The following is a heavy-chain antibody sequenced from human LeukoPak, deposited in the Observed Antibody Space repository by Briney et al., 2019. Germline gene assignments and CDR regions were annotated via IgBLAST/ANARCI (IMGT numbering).Heavy chain of an antibody. CDR3: VKRWVLSDIDY. J-gene: IGHJ4*02. Sequence: QTGGSLRLSCPASGFTFSDYAMHWVRQAPGKGLEYVSAISSNGDRTYYADSVKGRFTISRDNSKNTLYLQMSSLRAEDTAVYYCVKRWVLSDIDYWGQGTLVTVSS. CDR2: ISSNGDRT. D-gene: IGHD2-21*01. V-gene: IGHV3-64D*06. CDR1: GFTFSDYA.